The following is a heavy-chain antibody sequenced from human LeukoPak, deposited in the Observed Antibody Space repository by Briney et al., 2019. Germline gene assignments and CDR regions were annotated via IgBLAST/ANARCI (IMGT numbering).Heavy chain of an antibody. CDR2: IIPIFGTA. CDR3: ASGSSLDGSCGWPTHYY. V-gene: IGHV1-69*06. CDR1: GGTFSSYA. J-gene: IGHJ4*02. Sequence: SVKVSCKASGGTFSSYAISWVRQAPGQGLEWMGRIIPIFGTANYAQKFQGRVTITADKSTSTAYMELSSLRSEDTAVYYCASGSSLDGSCGWPTHYYWGQGALVTVSS. D-gene: IGHD6-19*01.